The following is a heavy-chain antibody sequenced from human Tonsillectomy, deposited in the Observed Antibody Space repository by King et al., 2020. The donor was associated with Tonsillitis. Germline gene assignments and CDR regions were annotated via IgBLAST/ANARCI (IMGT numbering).Heavy chain of an antibody. Sequence: VQLVESGGGLIQPGGSLRLSCAASGFTVSSNYMSWVRQAPGKGLEWVSVIYSGGSTYYADSVKGRFTISRDNSKNTLYLQMNSLRAEDRAVYYCAAYRGDSSGYPAFDIWGQGTMVTVSS. J-gene: IGHJ3*02. D-gene: IGHD3-22*01. V-gene: IGHV3-53*01. CDR3: AAYRGDSSGYPAFDI. CDR1: GFTVSSNY. CDR2: IYSGGST.